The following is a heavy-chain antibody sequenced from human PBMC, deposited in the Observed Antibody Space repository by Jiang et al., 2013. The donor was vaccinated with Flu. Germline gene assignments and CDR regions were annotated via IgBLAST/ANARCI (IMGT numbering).Heavy chain of an antibody. V-gene: IGHV5-51*01. J-gene: IGHJ4*02. Sequence: QMPGKGLEWMGIIYPGDSDTRYSPSFQGQVTISADKSISTAYLQWSSLKASDTAMYYCARGGMVRGVITIFDYWGQGTLVTVSS. CDR3: ARGGMVRGVITIFDY. D-gene: IGHD3-10*01. CDR2: IYPGDSDT.